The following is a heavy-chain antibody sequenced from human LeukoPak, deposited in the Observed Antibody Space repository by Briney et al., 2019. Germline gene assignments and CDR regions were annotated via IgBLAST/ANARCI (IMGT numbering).Heavy chain of an antibody. CDR3: ASGNFDFWSGPNDY. J-gene: IGHJ4*02. CDR1: GFTFSSYS. V-gene: IGHV3-21*01. D-gene: IGHD3-3*01. CDR2: ISSSSSYI. Sequence: PGGSLRLSCAASGFTFSSYSMNWVRQAPGKGLKWVSSISSSSSYIYYADSVKGRFTISRDNAKNSLYLQMNSLRAEDTAVYYCASGNFDFWSGPNDYWGQRTLVTVSS.